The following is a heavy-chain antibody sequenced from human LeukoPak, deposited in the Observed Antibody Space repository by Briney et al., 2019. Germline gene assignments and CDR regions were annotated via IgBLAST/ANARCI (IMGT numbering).Heavy chain of an antibody. CDR3: ARILTSSWYEYFHH. D-gene: IGHD6-19*01. CDR2: IIPIFGTA. J-gene: IGHJ1*01. Sequence: SVKVSCKASGGTFSNYAISWVRQAPGQGLEWMGAIIPIFGTANYAQKFQGRVTITADESTSTAYMELSSLRSEDTAVYYCARILTSSWYEYFHHWGQGTLVTVSS. V-gene: IGHV1-69*13. CDR1: GGTFSNYA.